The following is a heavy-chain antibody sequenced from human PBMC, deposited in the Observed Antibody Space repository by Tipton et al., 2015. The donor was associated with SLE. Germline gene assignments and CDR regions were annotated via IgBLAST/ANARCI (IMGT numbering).Heavy chain of an antibody. J-gene: IGHJ4*02. D-gene: IGHD1-26*01. CDR1: SDSMSSYY. Sequence: TLSLTCTVSSDSMSSYYWSWIRQPPGKGLEWIGYIYYSGITSYNPSLKSRVTISVDTSKNQFSLKLSSVTAADTAVYYCARGPSQSEGALDFWGQGTLVTVSS. CDR2: IYYSGIT. CDR3: ARGPSQSEGALDF. V-gene: IGHV4-59*01.